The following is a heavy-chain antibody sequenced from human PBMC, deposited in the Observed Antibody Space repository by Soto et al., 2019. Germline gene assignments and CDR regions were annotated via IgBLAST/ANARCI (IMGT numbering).Heavy chain of an antibody. V-gene: IGHV4-30-4*01. CDR1: GGSISSGDYY. CDR3: ARGNDFWSGYSTLTYYGLDV. Sequence: SETLSLTCSVSGGSISSGDYYWSWIRQPPEKGLEWIGYIYYSGSTYYNPSLKSRVTISVDTSKNQFSLNLNSVTAADTAVYFCARGNDFWSGYSTLTYYGLDVWGEVTTVTVSS. D-gene: IGHD3-3*01. J-gene: IGHJ6*04. CDR2: IYYSGST.